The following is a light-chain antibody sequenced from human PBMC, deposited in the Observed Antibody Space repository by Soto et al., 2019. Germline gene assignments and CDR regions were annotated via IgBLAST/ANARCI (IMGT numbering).Light chain of an antibody. CDR2: AAS. CDR3: QQSYSTPIFT. Sequence: DIQMTQSPSSLSASVGDRVTITCRASQSISSYLHWYQQKPGKAPKLLIYAASSLQSGVPSRFSGSGSGTDFTLTISSLQPDDFATYYCQQSYSTPIFTFGPGTKVDIK. J-gene: IGKJ3*01. V-gene: IGKV1-39*01. CDR1: QSISSY.